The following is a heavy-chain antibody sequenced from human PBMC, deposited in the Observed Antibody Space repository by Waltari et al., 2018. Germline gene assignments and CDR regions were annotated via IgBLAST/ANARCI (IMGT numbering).Heavy chain of an antibody. D-gene: IGHD6-19*01. Sequence: QVQLVQSGAEVKKPGASVKVSCKASGYTFTSYDINWVRQATGQGLEWMGWMNPNSGNTGYAQKFRGRVTITRNTSISTAYMELSSLRSEDTAVYYCARGGSSGWYEYYGMDVWGQGTTVTVSS. CDR2: MNPNSGNT. CDR3: ARGGSSGWYEYYGMDV. CDR1: GYTFTSYD. V-gene: IGHV1-8*03. J-gene: IGHJ6*02.